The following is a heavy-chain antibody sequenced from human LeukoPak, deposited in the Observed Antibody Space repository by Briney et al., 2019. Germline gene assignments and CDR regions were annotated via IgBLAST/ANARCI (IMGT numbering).Heavy chain of an antibody. J-gene: IGHJ5*02. D-gene: IGHD3-10*01. CDR1: GFTFSSYA. CDR2: ISGSGGST. V-gene: IGHV3-23*01. CDR3: AKDPGSPWWFDP. Sequence: GGSLRLSCAASGFTFSSYAMSWVRQAPGKGLEWVSAISGSGGSTYYADSVKGRFTVSRDNSKNTLYLQMNSLRAEDTAVYYCAKDPGSPWWFDPWGQGTLVTVSS.